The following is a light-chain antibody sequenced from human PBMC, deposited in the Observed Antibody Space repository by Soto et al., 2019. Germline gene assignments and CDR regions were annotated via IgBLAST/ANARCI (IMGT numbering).Light chain of an antibody. CDR3: SSYTSSSTLLYV. CDR2: DVS. Sequence: QSVLTQPPSASGSPGQSITISCTGTSSDIGGYNYVSWYQQHPGKAPKLMIYDVSNRPSGVPTRFSGSKSGNTASLTISGVQAEDEADYYCSSYTSSSTLLYVFGTGTKVTVL. J-gene: IGLJ1*01. CDR1: SSDIGGYNY. V-gene: IGLV2-14*03.